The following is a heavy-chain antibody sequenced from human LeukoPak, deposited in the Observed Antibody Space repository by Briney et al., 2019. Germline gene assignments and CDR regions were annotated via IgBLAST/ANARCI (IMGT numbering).Heavy chain of an antibody. J-gene: IGHJ4*02. Sequence: SETLSLTCTVSGGSISSGDYYWSWIRQPPGKGLEWIGYIYCSGSTYYNPSLKSRVTISVDTSKNQFSLKLSSVTAADTAVYYCARARTSEFYSLFDYWGQGTLVTVSS. D-gene: IGHD2-15*01. CDR1: GGSISSGDYY. CDR3: ARARTSEFYSLFDY. V-gene: IGHV4-30-4*08. CDR2: IYCSGST.